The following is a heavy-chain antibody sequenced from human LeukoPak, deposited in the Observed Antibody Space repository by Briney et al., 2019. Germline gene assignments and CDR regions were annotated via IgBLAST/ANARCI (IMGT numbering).Heavy chain of an antibody. D-gene: IGHD3-9*01. CDR2: FDPEDGEDGET. CDR3: AMTDRYAGRPFDY. CDR1: GYSLIEVA. Sequence: ASVKVSCKVSGYSLIEVAMHWVRQAPGKGLEWGGRFDPEDGEDGETHYAQKFQGRVTMTEDASTDTAYMELTSLSPEDTALYYCAMTDRYAGRPFDYWGQGTLVTVSS. V-gene: IGHV1-24*01. J-gene: IGHJ4*02.